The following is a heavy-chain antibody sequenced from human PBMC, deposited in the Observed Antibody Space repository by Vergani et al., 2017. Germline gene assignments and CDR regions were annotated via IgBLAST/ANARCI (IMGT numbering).Heavy chain of an antibody. J-gene: IGHJ6*03. CDR3: AKGGYYYYYYMDV. CDR2: ISYDGSNK. Sequence: QVQPVESGGGVVQPGRSLRLSCAASGFTFSSYGMHWVRQAPGKGLEWVAVISYDGSNKYYADSVKGRFTISRDNSKNTLYLQMNSLRAEDTAVYYCAKGGYYYYYYMDVWGKGTTVTVSS. CDR1: GFTFSSYG. V-gene: IGHV3-30*18.